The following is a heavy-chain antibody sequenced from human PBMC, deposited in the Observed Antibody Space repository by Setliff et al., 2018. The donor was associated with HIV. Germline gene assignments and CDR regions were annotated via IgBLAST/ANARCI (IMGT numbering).Heavy chain of an antibody. Sequence: ASVKVSCKASGYTFTGYFIHWVRQAPGQGLEWVGRINPNSGDTNFAQRFQGRITMTRDTSISTAYLDLNRLRSDDTAVYYCAREYDVLTIRWYSPYGMDVWGQGTTVTVSS. CDR2: INPNSGDT. D-gene: IGHD3-9*01. CDR1: GYTFTGYF. CDR3: AREYDVLTIRWYSPYGMDV. V-gene: IGHV1-2*06. J-gene: IGHJ6*02.